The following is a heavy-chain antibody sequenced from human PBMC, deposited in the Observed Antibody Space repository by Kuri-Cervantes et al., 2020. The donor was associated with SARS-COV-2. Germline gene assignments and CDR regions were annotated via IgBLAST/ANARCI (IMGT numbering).Heavy chain of an antibody. D-gene: IGHD3-3*01. CDR3: AGRDYDSYAFDI. Sequence: ESLKISCTVSGGSISSSSYYWGWIRQPPGKGLEWIGSIYYSGSTYYNPSLKSRVTISVDTSKNQFSLKLSSVTAADTAVYYCAGRDYDSYAFDIWGQGTMVTVSS. CDR1: GGSISSSSYY. CDR2: IYYSGST. J-gene: IGHJ3*02. V-gene: IGHV4-39*07.